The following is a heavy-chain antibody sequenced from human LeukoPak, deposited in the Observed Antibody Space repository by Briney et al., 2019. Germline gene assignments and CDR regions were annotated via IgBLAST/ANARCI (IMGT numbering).Heavy chain of an antibody. CDR2: IYYSGST. V-gene: IGHV4-31*03. CDR3: ARGLSLSLYFDL. Sequence: SQTLSLTCTVSGGSISSGGYYWSWIRQFPGKGLEWIGYIYYSGSTYYNPSLKSRVTISVDTSKNQFSLKLSSVTAADTAVYYCARGLSLSLYFDLWGRGTLVSVSS. D-gene: IGHD3-16*01. CDR1: GGSISSGGYY. J-gene: IGHJ2*01.